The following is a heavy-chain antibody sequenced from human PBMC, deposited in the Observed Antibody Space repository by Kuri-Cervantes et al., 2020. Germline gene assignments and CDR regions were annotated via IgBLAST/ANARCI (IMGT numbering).Heavy chain of an antibody. Sequence: GESLKISCAASGFTFSSYGMHWVRQAPGKGLEWVAVIWYDGGNKYYADSVKGRFTISRDNSKNTLYLQMNSLRAEDTAVYYCARLRRDGYNSDYWGQGTLVTVSS. V-gene: IGHV3-33*01. J-gene: IGHJ4*02. CDR1: GFTFSSYG. CDR2: IWYDGGNK. D-gene: IGHD5-24*01. CDR3: ARLRRDGYNSDY.